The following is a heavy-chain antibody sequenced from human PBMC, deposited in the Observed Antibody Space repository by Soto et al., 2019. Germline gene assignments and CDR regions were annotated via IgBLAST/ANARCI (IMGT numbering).Heavy chain of an antibody. CDR1: GFTFSSYA. J-gene: IGHJ4*02. D-gene: IGHD3-22*01. V-gene: IGHV3-30-3*01. CDR3: AREDQVIRLLFDY. CDR2: ISYDGSNK. Sequence: QVQLVESGGGVVQPGRSLRLSCAASGFTFSSYAMHWVCQAPGKGLEWVAVISYDGSNKYYADSVKGRFTISRDNSKNTLYLQMNSLRAEDTAVYYCAREDQVIRLLFDYWGQGTLVTVSS.